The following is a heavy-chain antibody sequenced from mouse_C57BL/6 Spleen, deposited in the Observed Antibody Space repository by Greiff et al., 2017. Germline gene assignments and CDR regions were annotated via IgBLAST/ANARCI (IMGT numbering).Heavy chain of an antibody. CDR1: GYTFTDYY. CDR3: ASSKLAWFAY. J-gene: IGHJ3*01. D-gene: IGHD4-1*01. V-gene: IGHV1-76*01. Sequence: QVQLQQSGAELVRPGASVKLSCKASGYTFTDYYINWVKQRPGQGLEWIARIYPGSGNTYYNEKFKGKATLTAEKSSSTAYMQLSSLTSEDSAVYFCASSKLAWFAYWGQGTLVTVSA. CDR2: IYPGSGNT.